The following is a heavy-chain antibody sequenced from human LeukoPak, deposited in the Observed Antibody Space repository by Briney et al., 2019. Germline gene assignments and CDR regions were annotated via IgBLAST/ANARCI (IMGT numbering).Heavy chain of an antibody. V-gene: IGHV1-18*01. CDR2: ISAYNGNT. CDR1: GYTFTSYG. D-gene: IGHD6-6*01. Sequence: ASVKVSCKASGYTFTSYGISWVRQAPGQGLEWMGWISAYNGNTNYAQKLQGRVTMTTDTSTSTACMELRSLRSDDTAVYYCARDYRYSSSKGSAFDIWGQGTMVTVSS. J-gene: IGHJ3*02. CDR3: ARDYRYSSSKGSAFDI.